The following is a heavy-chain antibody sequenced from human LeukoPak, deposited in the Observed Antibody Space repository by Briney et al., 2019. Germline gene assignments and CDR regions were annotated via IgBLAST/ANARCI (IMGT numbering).Heavy chain of an antibody. J-gene: IGHJ5*02. CDR2: IYSSGST. CDR3: ARGYDFWSGLVGGWFDP. CDR1: GDSISRYY. V-gene: IGHV4-4*07. Sequence: SETLSLTCTVSGDSISRYYWSWIRQPAGKGLEWIGRIYSSGSTNYNPSLKSRVTMSVDTSKNQFSLKLSSVTAADTAVYYCARGYDFWSGLVGGWFDPWGQGTLVTVSS. D-gene: IGHD3-3*01.